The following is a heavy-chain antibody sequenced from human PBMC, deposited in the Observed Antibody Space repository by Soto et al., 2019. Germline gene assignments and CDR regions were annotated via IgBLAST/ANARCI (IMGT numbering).Heavy chain of an antibody. Sequence: ASVKVSCKASGYTFTSYGISWVRQAPGQGLEWMGWISAYNGNTNYAQKLQGRVTMTTDTSTSTAYMELRSLRSDDTAVYYCARVAYSSSSGRNWFDPRGQGTLDTVSS. J-gene: IGHJ5*02. CDR2: ISAYNGNT. CDR3: ARVAYSSSSGRNWFDP. D-gene: IGHD6-6*01. CDR1: GYTFTSYG. V-gene: IGHV1-18*01.